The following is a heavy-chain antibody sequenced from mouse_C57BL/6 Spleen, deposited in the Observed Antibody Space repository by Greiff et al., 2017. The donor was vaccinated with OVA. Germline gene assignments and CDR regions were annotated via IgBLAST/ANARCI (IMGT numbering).Heavy chain of an antibody. Sequence: EVQLQQSGPELVKPGASVKISCKASGYTFTDYYMNWVKQSHGKSLEWIGDINPNNGGTSYNQKFKGKATLTVDKSSSTAYMELRSLTSEDSAVYYCARGGAAQDAMDYWGQGTSVTVSS. D-gene: IGHD3-2*02. J-gene: IGHJ4*01. V-gene: IGHV1-26*01. CDR3: ARGGAAQDAMDY. CDR1: GYTFTDYY. CDR2: INPNNGGT.